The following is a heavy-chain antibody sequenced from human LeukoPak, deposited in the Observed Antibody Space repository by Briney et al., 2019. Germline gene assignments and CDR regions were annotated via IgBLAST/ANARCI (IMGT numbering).Heavy chain of an antibody. J-gene: IGHJ4*02. Sequence: PGGSLRLSCAASGFTFSRYAMHWVRQAPGEGLAWAAVIAYDGGKAYYTDSVKGRFTIFRDNSKNTLYLQMNRLRPEDTAIYYCARDDSDVGMVATISREGDYFDSWGQGTLVTVSS. V-gene: IGHV3-30*04. CDR3: ARDDSDVGMVATISREGDYFDS. D-gene: IGHD5-12*01. CDR2: IAYDGGKA. CDR1: GFTFSRYA.